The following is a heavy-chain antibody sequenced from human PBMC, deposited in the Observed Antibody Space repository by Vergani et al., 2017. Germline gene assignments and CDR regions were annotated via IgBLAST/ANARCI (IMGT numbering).Heavy chain of an antibody. V-gene: IGHV3-30*03. Sequence: VQLLESGGGLVKPGGSLRLSCAASGFTFSSYGMHWVRQAPGKGLEWVAVISYDGSNKYYADSVKGRFTISRDNSKNTLYLQMNSLRAEDTAVYYCAMPYDSSAQGDYWGQGTLVTVSS. CDR1: GFTFSSYG. CDR2: ISYDGSNK. D-gene: IGHD3-22*01. CDR3: AMPYDSSAQGDY. J-gene: IGHJ4*02.